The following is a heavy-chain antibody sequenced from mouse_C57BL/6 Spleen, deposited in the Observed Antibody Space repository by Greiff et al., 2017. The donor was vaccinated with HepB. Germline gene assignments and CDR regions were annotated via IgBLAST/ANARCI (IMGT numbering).Heavy chain of an antibody. CDR2: IDPSDSNT. Sequence: QVQLQQPGAELVKPGASVKLSCKASGYTFTSYWMQWVKQRPGQGLEWIGEIDPSDSNTNYNQKFKGKATLTVDTSSSTAYMQLSSLTSEDSAVYYCARRGWLLRAMDYWGQGTSVTVSS. J-gene: IGHJ4*01. V-gene: IGHV1-50*01. CDR3: ARRGWLLRAMDY. CDR1: GYTFTSYW. D-gene: IGHD2-3*01.